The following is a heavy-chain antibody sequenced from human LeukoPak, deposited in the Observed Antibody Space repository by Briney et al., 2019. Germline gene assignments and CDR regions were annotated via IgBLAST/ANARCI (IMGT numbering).Heavy chain of an antibody. CDR3: ARAYSRSYSHFDD. V-gene: IGHV4-4*09. CDR1: GVSISDYY. CDR2: IYSSGST. D-gene: IGHD1-26*01. J-gene: IGHJ4*02. Sequence: SETLSLTCTGSGVSISDYYWSWLRQPPGKGLEWIGYIYSSGSTNYNPSLKRRVTISVDTSKNQFSLRLSSVTAADTAMYFCARAYSRSYSHFDDWGQGTLVTVSS.